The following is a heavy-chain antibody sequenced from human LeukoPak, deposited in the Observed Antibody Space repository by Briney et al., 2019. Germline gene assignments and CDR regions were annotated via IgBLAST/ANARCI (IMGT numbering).Heavy chain of an antibody. CDR3: AKGGGYCSSTSCSSGY. Sequence: GGSPRLSCAASGFTFSSYGMHWVRQAPGKGLEWVAVISYDGSNKYYADSVKGRFTISRDNSKNTPYLQMNSLRAEDTAVYYCAKGGGYCSSTSCSSGYWGQGTLVTVSS. J-gene: IGHJ4*02. CDR1: GFTFSSYG. V-gene: IGHV3-30*18. CDR2: ISYDGSNK. D-gene: IGHD2-2*01.